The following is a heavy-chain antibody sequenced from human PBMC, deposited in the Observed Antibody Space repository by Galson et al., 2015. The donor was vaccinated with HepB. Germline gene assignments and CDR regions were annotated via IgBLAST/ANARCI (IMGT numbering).Heavy chain of an antibody. Sequence: SLRLSCAASGFTFSDNGMNWVRQAPGKGLEWISYISSSSGTKYYADSVQGRFTISRDNAKNSLDLQMNSLRDDDTAVDYCARGGTTFRRCDYWGQGTLVTVSS. D-gene: IGHD1-7*01. CDR3: ARGGTTFRRCDY. CDR2: ISSSSGTK. V-gene: IGHV3-48*02. CDR1: GFTFSDNG. J-gene: IGHJ4*02.